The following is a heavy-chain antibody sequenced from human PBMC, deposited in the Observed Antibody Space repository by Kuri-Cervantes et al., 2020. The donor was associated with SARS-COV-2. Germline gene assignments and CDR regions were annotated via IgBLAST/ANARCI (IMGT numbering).Heavy chain of an antibody. CDR2: IYTGGST. CDR3: ARDPNDWAFDI. D-gene: IGHD1-1*01. CDR1: GFTVSSNY. Sequence: GGSLRLSCAASGFTVSSNYMTWVRQAPGKGLEWVSTIYTGGSTDYADSVKGRFTISRDNAKNTLYLQMNSLRAEDTAVYYCARDPNDWAFDIWGQGTMVTVSS. J-gene: IGHJ3*02. V-gene: IGHV3-66*01.